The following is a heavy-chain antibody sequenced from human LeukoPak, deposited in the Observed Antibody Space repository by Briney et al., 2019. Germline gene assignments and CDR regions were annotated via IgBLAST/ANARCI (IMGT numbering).Heavy chain of an antibody. CDR1: GFTFRSNW. CDR2: IKEDGSEK. Sequence: GASLRLSCAASGFTFRSNWMTWVRQAPGKGLEWVANIKEDGSEKNYVDSVKGRFTISRDNAENSLYLQMNGLRVEDTAVYYCARDGDKWNDFDYWGQGTLVTVSS. D-gene: IGHD1-1*01. J-gene: IGHJ4*02. CDR3: ARDGDKWNDFDY. V-gene: IGHV3-7*01.